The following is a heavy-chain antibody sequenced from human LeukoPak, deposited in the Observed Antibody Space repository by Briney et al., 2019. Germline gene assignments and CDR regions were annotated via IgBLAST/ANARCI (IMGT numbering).Heavy chain of an antibody. D-gene: IGHD6-13*01. V-gene: IGHV4-39*07. Sequence: SETLSLTCTVSGGSISSSSYYWGWIRQPPGKGLEWIGEINYSGSTNYNPSLKSRVTMSVDTSKNQFSLKLSSVTAADTAVYYCARGDFPAITVAGNVVDFWGQGTLVTVSS. J-gene: IGHJ4*02. CDR1: GGSISSSSYY. CDR3: ARGDFPAITVAGNVVDF. CDR2: INYSGST.